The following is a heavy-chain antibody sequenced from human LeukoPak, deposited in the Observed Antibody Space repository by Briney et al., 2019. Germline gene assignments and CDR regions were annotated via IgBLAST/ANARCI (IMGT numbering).Heavy chain of an antibody. D-gene: IGHD3-9*01. J-gene: IGHJ4*02. CDR1: GFTFSSYW. CDR3: ARDHYDILTGPDY. CDR2: IKQDGSEK. V-gene: IGHV3-7*03. Sequence: GGSLRLSCAASGFTFSSYWMSWVRQAPGKGLERVANIKQDGSEKYYVDSVKGRFTISRDNAKNTLYLQMNSLRAEGTAVYYCARDHYDILTGPDYWGQGTLVTVSS.